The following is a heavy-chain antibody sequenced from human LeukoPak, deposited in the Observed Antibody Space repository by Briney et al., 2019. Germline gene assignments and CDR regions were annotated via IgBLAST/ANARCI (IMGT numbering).Heavy chain of an antibody. CDR1: GGSFSGYY. J-gene: IGHJ4*02. V-gene: IGHV4-34*01. Sequence: SETLSLTCAVYGGSFSGYYWSWIRQPPGKGLEWIGEINHSGSTNYNPSLKSRVTISVDTSKNQFSLKLSSVTAADTAVYYCASGGSEQWLETDYWGQGTLVTVSS. D-gene: IGHD6-19*01. CDR2: INHSGST. CDR3: ASGGSEQWLETDY.